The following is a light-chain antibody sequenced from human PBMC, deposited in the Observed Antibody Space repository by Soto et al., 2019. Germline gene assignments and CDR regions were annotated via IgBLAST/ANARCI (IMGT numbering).Light chain of an antibody. CDR1: SGDVGGYNY. J-gene: IGLJ2*01. CDR3: SSYTSSSTLYVV. V-gene: IGLV2-14*01. Sequence: QSALTQPASVSGSPGPSITISCTGTSGDVGGYNYVSWYQQHPGKAPKLMIYDVSNWPSGVSNRFSGSKSGNTASLTISGLQAEDEADYYCSSYTSSSTLYVVFGGGTKLTVL. CDR2: DVS.